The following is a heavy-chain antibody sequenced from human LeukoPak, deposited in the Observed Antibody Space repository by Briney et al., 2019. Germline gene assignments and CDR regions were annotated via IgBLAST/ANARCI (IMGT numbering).Heavy chain of an antibody. J-gene: IGHJ4*02. CDR1: GFTVDSNY. CDR3: ARGDDSGYYDYFDY. CDR2: IYTGGNT. D-gene: IGHD3-22*01. V-gene: IGHV3-53*01. Sequence: GGSLRLSCAASGFTVDSNYLSWVRQAPGKGLGWVSTIYTGGNTYYAASVKGRFTISRDFSKNTVFLHMNSLRAEDTAMYYCARGDDSGYYDYFDYWGQGALVTVSS.